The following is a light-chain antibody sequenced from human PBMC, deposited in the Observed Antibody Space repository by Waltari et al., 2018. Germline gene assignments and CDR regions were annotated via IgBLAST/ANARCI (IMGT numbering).Light chain of an antibody. V-gene: IGKV2-28*01. J-gene: IGKJ1*01. CDR2: LGS. CDR3: MQALQTPWT. CDR1: QRLLHSNGYNY. Sequence: DIVMTQSPLSLPVAPGEPASISCRSSQRLLHSNGYNYLDWYLQRPGQPPQLLIYLGSNRASGVPDRFSGSGSGTDFTLKISRVEAEDGGVYYCMQALQTPWTFGQGTKVEIK.